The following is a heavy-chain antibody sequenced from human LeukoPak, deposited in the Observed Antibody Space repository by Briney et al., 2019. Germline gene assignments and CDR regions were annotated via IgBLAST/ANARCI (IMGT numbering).Heavy chain of an antibody. V-gene: IGHV1-46*01. CDR3: ARNQEGFDY. CDR2: XYXRXXXT. J-gene: IGHJ4*02. Sequence: ASVKVSCKASGYTFTNNYLHWVRQAPGQGLEWMGMXYXRXXXTXXXXXFQXXVXVTRXTSTTTVHMELRGLRSEDTAVYYCARNQEGFDYWGQGTVVTVSS. CDR1: GYTFTNNY.